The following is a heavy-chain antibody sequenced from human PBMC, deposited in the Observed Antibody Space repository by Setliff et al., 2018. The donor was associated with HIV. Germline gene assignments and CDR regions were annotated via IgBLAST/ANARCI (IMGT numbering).Heavy chain of an antibody. CDR2: IDPNSGDT. Sequence: GASVKVSCKASGYTFTGYYLHWVRQAPGQGLEWMGWIDPNSGDTNYEQKFQGRVSMTRDTSISTVYMELISLGSDDTSLYYCGRAAGYSSSWHRYAFEIWGQGTMVTVSS. CDR1: GYTFTGYY. D-gene: IGHD6-13*01. V-gene: IGHV1-2*02. J-gene: IGHJ3*02. CDR3: GRAAGYSSSWHRYAFEI.